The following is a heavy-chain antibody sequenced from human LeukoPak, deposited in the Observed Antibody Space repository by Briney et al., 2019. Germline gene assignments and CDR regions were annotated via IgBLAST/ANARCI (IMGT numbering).Heavy chain of an antibody. CDR1: GYSISSGYF. D-gene: IGHD1-26*01. J-gene: IGHJ5*02. CDR2: IFHSGST. Sequence: SETLSLTCAVSGYSISSGYFWGWIRQPPGKGLEWIRSIFHSGSTYYNPSLKSRVTISVDTSKNQFSLKVTSVTAADTAVYYCARGGGSYRPDNWFDPWGQGTLVTVSS. CDR3: ARGGGSYRPDNWFDP. V-gene: IGHV4-38-2*01.